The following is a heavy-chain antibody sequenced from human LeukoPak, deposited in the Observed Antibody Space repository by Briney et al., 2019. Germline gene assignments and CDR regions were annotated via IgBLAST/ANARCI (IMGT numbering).Heavy chain of an antibody. CDR2: ISSSGSTI. CDR3: ARAGSYGSPTKY. V-gene: IGHV3-48*03. CDR1: GFTFSSYE. Sequence: GGSLRPSCAASGFTFSSYEMNWVRQAPGKGLEWVSYISSSGSTIYYADSVKGRFTISRDNAKNSLYLQMNSLRAEDTAVYYCARAGSYGSPTKYWGQGTLVTVSS. J-gene: IGHJ4*02. D-gene: IGHD3-10*01.